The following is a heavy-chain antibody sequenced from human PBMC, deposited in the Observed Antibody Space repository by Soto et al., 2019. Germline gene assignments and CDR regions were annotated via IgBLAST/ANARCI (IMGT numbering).Heavy chain of an antibody. CDR3: ARASTPQYYDILTGVFDY. D-gene: IGHD3-9*01. Sequence: GGSLRLSCAASGFTFSSYSMNWVRQAPGKGLEWVSSISSSSSYIYYADSVKGRFTISRDNAKNSLYLQMNSLRAEDTAVYYCARASTPQYYDILTGVFDYWGQGTLVTVSS. J-gene: IGHJ4*02. V-gene: IGHV3-21*01. CDR2: ISSSSSYI. CDR1: GFTFSSYS.